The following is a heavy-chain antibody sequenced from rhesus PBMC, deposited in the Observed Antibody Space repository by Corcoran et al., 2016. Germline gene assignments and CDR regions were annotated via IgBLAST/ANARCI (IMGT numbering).Heavy chain of an antibody. J-gene: IGHJ4*01. V-gene: IGHV4-169*01. CDR1: GGSISSSY. Sequence: QLQLQESGPGLVKPSETLSVTCAVSGGSISSSYWSWIRQAPGKGLEWIGCSYGGASWPPYTPSLESRVTLSVDTAKDQFSRKLTAVTAAETALYYCVRYNRDTYYYFHSWGQGVLVSVAS. D-gene: IGHD3-16*01. CDR2: SYGGASWP. CDR3: VRYNRDTYYYFHS.